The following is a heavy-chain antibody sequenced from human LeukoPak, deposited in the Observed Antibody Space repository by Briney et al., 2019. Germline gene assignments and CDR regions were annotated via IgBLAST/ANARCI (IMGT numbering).Heavy chain of an antibody. CDR2: INHSGST. Sequence: SETLSLTCAVYGGSFSGYYWSWIRQPPGKGLEWIGEINHSGSTNYNPSLKSRVTISVDTSKNQFSLKLSSVTAADTAVYYCARIQTYYYYMGVWGKGTTVTVSS. CDR1: GGSFSGYY. CDR3: ARIQTYYYYMGV. V-gene: IGHV4-34*01. J-gene: IGHJ6*03.